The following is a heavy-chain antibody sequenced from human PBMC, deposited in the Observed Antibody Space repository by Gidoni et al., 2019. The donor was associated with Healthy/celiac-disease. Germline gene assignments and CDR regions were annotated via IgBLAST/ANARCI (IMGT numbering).Heavy chain of an antibody. J-gene: IGHJ4*02. Sequence: QVQLVESGGGVVQPGRSLRRSCAASGFTFSSYGMHWVRRAPVKGLGWVAVIWYDVSNKYYADSVKGRFTISRDNSKNTLYLQMNSLRAEDTAVYYCARSMTTVTRKRGVFDYWGQGTLVTVSS. CDR3: ARSMTTVTRKRGVFDY. CDR2: IWYDVSNK. V-gene: IGHV3-33*01. CDR1: GFTFSSYG. D-gene: IGHD4-17*01.